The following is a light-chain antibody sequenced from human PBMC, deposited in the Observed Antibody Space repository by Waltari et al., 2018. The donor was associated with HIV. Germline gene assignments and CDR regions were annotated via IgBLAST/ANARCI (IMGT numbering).Light chain of an antibody. Sequence: QSVLTQPPSVFGAPGQRVTISCTGSSSNIGADYDVQWYQQVPGTAPKLLICGNNNRPSGVPDRFSGSKSGTSASLAITGLQAEDEADYYCQSYDSGLSGVVFGGGTRLTVL. CDR3: QSYDSGLSGVV. V-gene: IGLV1-40*01. J-gene: IGLJ2*01. CDR1: SSNIGADYD. CDR2: GNN.